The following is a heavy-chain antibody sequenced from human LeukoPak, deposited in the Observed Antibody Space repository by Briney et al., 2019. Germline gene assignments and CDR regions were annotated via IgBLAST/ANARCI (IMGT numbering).Heavy chain of an antibody. D-gene: IGHD6-13*01. V-gene: IGHV3-30*04. CDR3: ARGLHDRSWYGAH. Sequence: PGRSLRLSCAASGCTFSDYTMQWVRQAPGKGREWVALLPPYGSYQYYADSLKGRFTIPRDNFKNALYLQMNSLGLEDTAVYYCARGLHDRSWYGAHWGQGTLLSVSS. CDR2: LPPYGSYQ. CDR1: GCTFSDYT. J-gene: IGHJ4*02.